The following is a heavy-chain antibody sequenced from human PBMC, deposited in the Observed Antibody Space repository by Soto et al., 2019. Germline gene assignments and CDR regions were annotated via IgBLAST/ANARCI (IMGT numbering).Heavy chain of an antibody. Sequence: QAQLVQSGAEVKKPGASVKVSCKASGYTFTSYDINWVRQDTGQGLEWMGWMNPKSGNTGYAPTFQGRVTMTRNTSITTANMELSSLRSEDTAVYYCARGGLRFLSAVDYNGMDVWGQGTTVTVSS. CDR1: GYTFTSYD. J-gene: IGHJ6*02. CDR3: ARGGLRFLSAVDYNGMDV. D-gene: IGHD3-3*01. V-gene: IGHV1-8*01. CDR2: MNPKSGNT.